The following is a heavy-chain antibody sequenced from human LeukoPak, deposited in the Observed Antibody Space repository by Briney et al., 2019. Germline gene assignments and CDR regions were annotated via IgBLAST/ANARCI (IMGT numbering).Heavy chain of an antibody. CDR3: AKDNGYSYGNLDY. Sequence: GGSLRLSCAASGFTFSNHAMTWVRQAPGKGLEWVSVISGGGGTTYYADSVKGRFTISRDNSKNTLYLQMNSLRAEDTAVYYCAKDNGYSYGNLDYWGQGTLVTVSS. D-gene: IGHD5-18*01. CDR1: GFTFSNHA. J-gene: IGHJ4*02. V-gene: IGHV3-23*01. CDR2: ISGGGGTT.